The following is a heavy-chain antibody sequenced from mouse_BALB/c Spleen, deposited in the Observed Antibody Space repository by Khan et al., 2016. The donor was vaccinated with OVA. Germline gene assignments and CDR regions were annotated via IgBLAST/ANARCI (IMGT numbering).Heavy chain of an antibody. CDR2: IRSAGKT. D-gene: IGHD2-14*01. Sequence: QVQLKESGPGLVRPSQTLSITCTVSGFSLTTYGVHWVRQSPGKGLEWLGVIRSAGKTDYNAAFISRLSITKDNSKSQVFFKMNSLQADDTAMYYCARNSYMYDFTYWGQRTLVTVS. CDR3: ARNSYMYDFTY. J-gene: IGHJ3*01. V-gene: IGHV2-2*01. CDR1: GFSLTTYG.